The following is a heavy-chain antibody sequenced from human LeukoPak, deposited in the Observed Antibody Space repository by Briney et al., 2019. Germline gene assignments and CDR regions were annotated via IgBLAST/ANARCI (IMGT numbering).Heavy chain of an antibody. CDR3: ARTDIVVVPAATLDYYFDY. V-gene: IGHV1-2*02. CDR2: INPNSGGT. Sequence: ASVKVSCKASGYTFTGYYMHWVRQAPGQGLEWMGWINPNSGGTNYAQKFQGRVTMTRDTSISTAYMELSRLRSDDTAVYYCARTDIVVVPAATLDYYFDYWGQGTLVTVSS. J-gene: IGHJ4*02. D-gene: IGHD2-2*01. CDR1: GYTFTGYY.